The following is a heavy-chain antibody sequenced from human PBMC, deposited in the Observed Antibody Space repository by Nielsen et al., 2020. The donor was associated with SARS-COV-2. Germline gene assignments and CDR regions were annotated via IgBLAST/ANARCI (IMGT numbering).Heavy chain of an antibody. CDR3: AARPFDDSGTALGS. Sequence: SGPTLVKPTQTLTLTCSFSGFSLSTTGVAVGWIRQAPGKGLEWLGVISSTGNIYYNPSLKSRLFLSLDTSWKRDHFSLTLNSVTAADTAIYYCAARPFDDSGTALGSWGPGTLITVSS. J-gene: IGHJ5*02. V-gene: IGHV4-30-4*08. CDR2: ISSTGNI. D-gene: IGHD3-10*01. CDR1: GFSLSTTGVA.